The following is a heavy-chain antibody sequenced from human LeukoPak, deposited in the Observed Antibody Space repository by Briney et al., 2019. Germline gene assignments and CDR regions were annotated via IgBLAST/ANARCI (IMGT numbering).Heavy chain of an antibody. Sequence: ASETLSPTCTVSGDSISSSNSYWGWIRQPPGKGLEWIGSIYYSGNTYYNASLKSRVTISVDTSKNQFSLKLTSVTAADTAVYYCARLTTVTPRAAFDIWGQGTLVTVSS. D-gene: IGHD4-17*01. CDR1: GDSISSSNSY. J-gene: IGHJ3*02. V-gene: IGHV4-39*01. CDR3: ARLTTVTPRAAFDI. CDR2: IYYSGNT.